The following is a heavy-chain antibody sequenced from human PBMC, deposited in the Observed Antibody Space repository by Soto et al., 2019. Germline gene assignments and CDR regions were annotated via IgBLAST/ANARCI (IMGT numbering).Heavy chain of an antibody. V-gene: IGHV3-30-3*01. CDR3: AREMSREDWNYDGYYYGMDV. Sequence: GGSLRLSCAASGFTFSSYAMHWVRQAPGKGLEWVAVISYDGSNKYYADSVKGRFTISRDNSKNTLYLQMNSLRVEDTAVYYCAREMSREDWNYDGYYYGMDVWGQGTTVTVSS. D-gene: IGHD1-7*01. CDR1: GFTFSSYA. J-gene: IGHJ6*02. CDR2: ISYDGSNK.